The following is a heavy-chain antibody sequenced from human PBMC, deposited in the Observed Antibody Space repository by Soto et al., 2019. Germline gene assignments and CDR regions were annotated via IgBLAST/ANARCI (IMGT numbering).Heavy chain of an antibody. V-gene: IGHV4-31*03. CDR2: IYYSGST. D-gene: IGHD3-22*01. Sequence: QVQLQESGPGLVKPSQTLSLTCTVSGGSISSGGYYWSWIRQHPGKGLEWIGYIYYSGSTYYNPSLTGRVTISVDTSKNKFSLKLSSVTAADTAVYYCARDAPRRATTMIQGWFDPWGQGTLVTVSS. J-gene: IGHJ5*02. CDR1: GGSISSGGYY. CDR3: ARDAPRRATTMIQGWFDP.